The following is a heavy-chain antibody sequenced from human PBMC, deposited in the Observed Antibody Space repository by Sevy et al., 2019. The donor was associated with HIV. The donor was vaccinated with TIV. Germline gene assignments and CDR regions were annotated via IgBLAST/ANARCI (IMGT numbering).Heavy chain of an antibody. CDR1: GFTFSSYS. J-gene: IGHJ6*02. D-gene: IGHD2-15*01. CDR3: ARDGGLVRVAQYYYGMDV. Sequence: GGSLRLSCAASGFTFSSYSMNWVRQAPGKGLEWVSSISSSSSYIYYADSVKGRFTISRDNAKNSLYLQMNSLRAEDTAVHYCARDGGLVRVAQYYYGMDVWGQGTTVTVSS. CDR2: ISSSSSYI. V-gene: IGHV3-21*01.